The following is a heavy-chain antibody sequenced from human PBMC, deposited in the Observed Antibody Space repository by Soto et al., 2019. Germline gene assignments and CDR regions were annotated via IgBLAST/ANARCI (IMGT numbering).Heavy chain of an antibody. CDR2: IYSGGST. CDR3: ARVNPHYYYGMGV. Sequence: PGGSLRLSCAASGFTVSSNYMSWVRQAPGKGLEWVSVIYSGGSTYYADSVKGRFTISRHNSKNTLYLQMNSLRAEDTAVYYCARVNPHYYYGMGVWGQGTTVTVSS. CDR1: GFTVSSNY. J-gene: IGHJ6*02. V-gene: IGHV3-53*04.